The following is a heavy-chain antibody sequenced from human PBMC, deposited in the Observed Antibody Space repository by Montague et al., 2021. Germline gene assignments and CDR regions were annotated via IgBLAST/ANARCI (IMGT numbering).Heavy chain of an antibody. V-gene: IGHV3-7*05. J-gene: IGHJ4*02. CDR1: GFTFSSYW. CDR2: IKKDGTEK. Sequence: SLRLSCAASGFTFSSYWMIWVRQAPGKGLEWVASIKKDGTEKYYGDSAMGRFTISRDNAKTSLYLQMNALRAEDTAVYFCSRAWVRSGFDSWGQGTLVTVSS. CDR3: SRAWVRSGFDS. D-gene: IGHD4-17*01.